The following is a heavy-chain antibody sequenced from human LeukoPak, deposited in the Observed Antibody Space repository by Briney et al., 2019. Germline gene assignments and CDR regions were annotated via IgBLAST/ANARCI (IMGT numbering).Heavy chain of an antibody. CDR3: ARGHYGLDV. V-gene: IGHV3-7*01. Sequence: QAGGSLRLSCAASGFTLSNHWLTWVRQAPGKRPQWVAHINPSGSETAFLDSVRGRFTISRDSSKNSLYLQVNTLRVEDTAVYHCARGHYGLDVWGQGTTVTASS. J-gene: IGHJ6*02. CDR2: INPSGSET. CDR1: GFTLSNHW.